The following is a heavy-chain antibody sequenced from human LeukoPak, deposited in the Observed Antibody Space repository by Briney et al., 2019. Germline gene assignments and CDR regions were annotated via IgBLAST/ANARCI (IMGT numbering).Heavy chain of an antibody. J-gene: IGHJ4*02. Sequence: PSETLSLTCTVSGGSISSYYWSWIRQPPGKGLEWIGYIYYSGSTNYNPSLKSRVTISVDTSKNQFSLKLSSVTAADTAVYYCARVDDYGDYPDYWGQGTLVTVSS. CDR2: IYYSGST. CDR3: ARVDDYGDYPDY. CDR1: GGSISSYY. V-gene: IGHV4-59*01. D-gene: IGHD4-17*01.